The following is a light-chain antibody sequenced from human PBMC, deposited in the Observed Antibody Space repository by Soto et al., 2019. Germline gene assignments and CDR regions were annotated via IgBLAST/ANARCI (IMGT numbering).Light chain of an antibody. J-gene: IGKJ2*01. CDR2: DAS. Sequence: EIVLTQSPATLSLSPGERATLSCRASQRVNNYLDWYQQRPGQAPRLLIYDASNRATGVPARFSGSGSGTDFNLTISSLEPEDFAVYYCQQRNSWPPPFTFGQGTKLEIK. V-gene: IGKV3-11*01. CDR3: QQRNSWPPPFT. CDR1: QRVNNY.